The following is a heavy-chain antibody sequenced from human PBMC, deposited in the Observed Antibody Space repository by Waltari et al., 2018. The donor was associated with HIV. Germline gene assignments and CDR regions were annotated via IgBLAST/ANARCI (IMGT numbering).Heavy chain of an antibody. CDR1: GFRFDDYA. CDR3: ARGPMYKWFDP. D-gene: IGHD3-10*02. J-gene: IGHJ5*02. CDR2: ISWGSGNI. Sequence: EVQLVESGGDLVQPGGSLRLSCAASGFRFDDYAMHWVRQAPGKGLGWVSGISWGSGNIAYADSVRGRFTISRDNAKNSLYLRMNSLRPDDTGFYYCARGPMYKWFDPWGQGTLVTVSS. V-gene: IGHV3-9*01.